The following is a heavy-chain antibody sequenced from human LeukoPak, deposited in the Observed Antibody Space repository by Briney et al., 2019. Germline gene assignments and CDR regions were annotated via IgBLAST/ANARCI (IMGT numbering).Heavy chain of an antibody. J-gene: IGHJ4*02. D-gene: IGHD5-24*01. Sequence: GGSLRLSCVASGFTFSRHGMNWVRQAPGKGLEWVSGISPSGDIKYYVGSVKGRFTVSRDNSKNTLYLQINSLRDEDTAVYYCAKDDAWLQYNDWGQGTLVTVSS. CDR3: AKDDAWLQYND. V-gene: IGHV3-23*01. CDR2: ISPSGDIK. CDR1: GFTFSRHG.